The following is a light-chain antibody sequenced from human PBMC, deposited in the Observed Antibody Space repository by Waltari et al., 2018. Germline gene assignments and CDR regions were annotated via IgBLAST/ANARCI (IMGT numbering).Light chain of an antibody. Sequence: QTVVTQEPAFSVSPGGTVTLTCGLSSGSVSTSHFPNWYQQTPGQAPRTLSYNTNTRSAWVPDRFSGSILGVKAALFITGAQADDESDYDCLVHMGGGIWVFGGGTKLTVL. J-gene: IGLJ3*02. CDR3: LVHMGGGIWV. V-gene: IGLV8-61*01. CDR1: SGSVSTSHF. CDR2: NTN.